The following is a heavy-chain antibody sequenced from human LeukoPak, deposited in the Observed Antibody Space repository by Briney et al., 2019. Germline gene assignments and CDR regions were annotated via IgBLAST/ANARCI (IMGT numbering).Heavy chain of an antibody. J-gene: IGHJ5*02. CDR1: GFTFSSYE. V-gene: IGHV3-48*03. CDR3: ARGYYSATTGYNPLYH. D-gene: IGHD3-22*01. Sequence: GESLRLSCAATGFTFSSYEMNWVRQAPGKGLEWISYISSSGSSMSYADSVKGRFTISRDNAKNSMYLQMTSLRAGDAAVYYCARGYYSATTGYNPLYHWAQGTLVTVSS. CDR2: ISSSGSSM.